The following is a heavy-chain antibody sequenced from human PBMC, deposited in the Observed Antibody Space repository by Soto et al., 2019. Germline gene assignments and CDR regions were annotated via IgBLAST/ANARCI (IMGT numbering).Heavy chain of an antibody. CDR2: IWYDGSNK. J-gene: IGHJ4*02. D-gene: IGHD6-19*01. CDR3: ARESVAVAGTDFDY. CDR1: GFSFSSYG. V-gene: IGHV3-33*01. Sequence: GGSLRLSCAASGFSFSSYGMHWVRQAPGKGLEWVAVIWYDGSNKYYADSVKGRFTISRDNSMYTLYLQMNSLRAEDTAVYYCARESVAVAGTDFDYLGQGTLVTVSS.